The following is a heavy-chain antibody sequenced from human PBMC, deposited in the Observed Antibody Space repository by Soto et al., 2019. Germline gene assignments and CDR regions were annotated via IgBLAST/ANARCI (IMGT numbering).Heavy chain of an antibody. CDR2: ISSSSSTI. Sequence: QAGGSLRLSCAASGFTFSSYSMNWVRQAPGKGLEWVSYISSSSSTIYYADSVKGRFTISRDNAKNSLYLQMNSLRDEDTAVYYCARYEWLRLVGALDYWGQGTLVTVSS. V-gene: IGHV3-48*02. D-gene: IGHD5-12*01. CDR3: ARYEWLRLVGALDY. J-gene: IGHJ4*02. CDR1: GFTFSSYS.